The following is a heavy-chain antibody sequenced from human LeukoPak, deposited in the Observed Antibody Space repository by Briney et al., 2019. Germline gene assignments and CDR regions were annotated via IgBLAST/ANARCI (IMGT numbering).Heavy chain of an antibody. CDR1: GGSFSGYY. V-gene: IGHV4-34*01. CDR2: INHSGST. D-gene: IGHD3-22*01. CDR3: ARDVAETYYYDSSGYYFDY. J-gene: IGHJ4*02. Sequence: SETLSLTCAVYGGSFSGYYWSWIRQPPGKGLEWIGEINHSGSTNYNPSLKSRVTISVDTSKNQFSLKLSPVTAADTAVYYCARDVAETYYYDSSGYYFDYWGQGTLVTVSS.